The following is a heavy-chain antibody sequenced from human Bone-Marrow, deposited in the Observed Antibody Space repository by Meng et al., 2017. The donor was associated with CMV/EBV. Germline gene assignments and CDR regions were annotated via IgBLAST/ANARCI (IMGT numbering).Heavy chain of an antibody. CDR3: ARHLAHSSFEWFDP. CDR1: GGSINSYY. J-gene: IGHJ5*02. CDR2: IYYSGST. Sequence: SETLSLTCTVSGGSINSYYWGWIRQPPGKGLEWIGSIYYSGSTYYNPSLKSRVTISVDTSKNQFSLKLSSVTAADTAVYYCARHLAHSSFEWFDPWGQGTLVTVSS. V-gene: IGHV4-39*01. D-gene: IGHD6-6*01.